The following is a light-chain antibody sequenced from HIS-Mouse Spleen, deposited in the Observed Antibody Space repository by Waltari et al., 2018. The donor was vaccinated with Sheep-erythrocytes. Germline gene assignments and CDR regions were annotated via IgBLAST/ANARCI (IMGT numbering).Light chain of an antibody. J-gene: IGLJ1*01. CDR2: DDS. Sequence: SYVLTQPPSVSVAPGQTARITCGGTNIGSKSVHWSQQKPGQAPVLVVYDDSDRPSGIPERFSGSNSGNTATLTISRVEAGDEADYYCQVWDSSSDHPYVFGTGTKVTVL. V-gene: IGLV3-21*02. CDR1: NIGSKS. CDR3: QVWDSSSDHPYV.